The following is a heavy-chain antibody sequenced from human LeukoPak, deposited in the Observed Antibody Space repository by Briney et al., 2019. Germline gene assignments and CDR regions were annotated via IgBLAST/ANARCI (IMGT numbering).Heavy chain of an antibody. Sequence: SETLSLTCTVSGGSVSSGSYYWSWIRQPPGEGLEWIGYIYYSGSTNYNPSLKSRVTISVDTSKNQFSLKLSSVTAADTAVYYCARDLAIATTTGDGMDVWGKGTTVTVSS. CDR2: IYYSGST. J-gene: IGHJ6*04. CDR1: GGSVSSGSYY. CDR3: ARDLAIATTTGDGMDV. D-gene: IGHD1/OR15-1a*01. V-gene: IGHV4-61*01.